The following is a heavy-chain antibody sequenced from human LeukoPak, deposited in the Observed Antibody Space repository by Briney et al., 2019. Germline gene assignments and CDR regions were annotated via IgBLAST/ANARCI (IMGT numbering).Heavy chain of an antibody. CDR2: ISSSSSYI. D-gene: IGHD6-13*01. J-gene: IGHJ4*02. V-gene: IGHV3-21*01. Sequence: GGSLRLSCAASGFTFSSYSMNWVRQAPGKGLEWVSSISSSSSYIYYADSVKGRFTISRDNAKSSLYLQMNSLRAEDTAVYYCARDPKQQLVRGNYWGQGTLVTVSS. CDR3: ARDPKQQLVRGNY. CDR1: GFTFSSYS.